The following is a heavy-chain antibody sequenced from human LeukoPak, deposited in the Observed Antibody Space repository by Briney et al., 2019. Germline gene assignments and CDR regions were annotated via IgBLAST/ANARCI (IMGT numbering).Heavy chain of an antibody. J-gene: IGHJ4*02. CDR1: GFTLSSYA. V-gene: IGHV3-30-3*01. CDR3: ARGPPYGSRSDYFDY. D-gene: IGHD3-10*01. Sequence: GRSLRLSCAASGFTLSSYAMHWVRQAPGKGLEWVAVISYDGSNKYYADSVKGRFTISRDNSENTLYLQMSSLRVEDTAVYYCARGPPYGSRSDYFDYWGQGTLVTVSA. CDR2: ISYDGSNK.